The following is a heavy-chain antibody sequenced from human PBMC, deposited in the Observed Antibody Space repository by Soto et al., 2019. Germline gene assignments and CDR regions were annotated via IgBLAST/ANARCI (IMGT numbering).Heavy chain of an antibody. J-gene: IGHJ4*02. D-gene: IGHD4-4*01. CDR2: MYYSGSS. CDR3: ARHPMDDYNYGGSGIFDY. Sequence: QLQLQESGPGLVKPSETLSLTCSVSGGSISSRTFWWAWIRQPPGKGLEWIGDMYYSGSSYSSPSLKTRVTLSGDTSKNQLSLKLNSVTAADTAVYYCARHPMDDYNYGGSGIFDYWGQGTLVTVSS. V-gene: IGHV4-39*01. CDR1: GGSISSRTFW.